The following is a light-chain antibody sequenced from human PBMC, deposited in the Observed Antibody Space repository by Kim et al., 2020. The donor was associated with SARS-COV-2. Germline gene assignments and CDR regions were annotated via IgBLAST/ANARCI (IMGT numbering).Light chain of an antibody. V-gene: IGKV1-5*01. Sequence: GDRVTITCRASQSINGWLAWYQQKPGKAPKLLIYDASSLESGVPSSFSGSGSGTEFTLTFNSLQPDDFATYFCQQYNSYPRTFGQGTKL. CDR1: QSINGW. CDR2: DAS. J-gene: IGKJ2*01. CDR3: QQYNSYPRT.